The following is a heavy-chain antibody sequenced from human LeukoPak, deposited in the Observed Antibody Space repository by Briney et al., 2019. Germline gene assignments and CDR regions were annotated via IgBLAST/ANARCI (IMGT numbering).Heavy chain of an antibody. Sequence: SVKVSCKASGGTFSSYAISWVRQAPGQGLEWMGRIIPILGIANYAQKFQGRVTITADKSTSTAYMELSSLRSEDTAVYYCARGSDIVVVTASYYYGMDVWGQGTTVTVSS. CDR1: GGTFSSYA. V-gene: IGHV1-69*04. CDR2: IIPILGIA. D-gene: IGHD2-21*02. J-gene: IGHJ6*02. CDR3: ARGSDIVVVTASYYYGMDV.